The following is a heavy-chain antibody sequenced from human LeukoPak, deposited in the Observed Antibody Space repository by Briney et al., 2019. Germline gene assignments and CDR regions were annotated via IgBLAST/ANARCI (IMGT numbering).Heavy chain of an antibody. J-gene: IGHJ4*02. D-gene: IGHD3-10*01. CDR2: IHPSSGDT. CDR3: ARDGEYGTGSYYRGSFDY. V-gene: IGHV1-2*02. CDR1: GYSFTAFY. Sequence: ASVKVSCKASGYSFTAFYIHWVRQAPGHGLEWMGWIHPSSGDTRYAQKFQGRVTMARDTSISTVYMDLSSLGSDDTAVYYCARDGEYGTGSYYRGSFDYWGQGILVTVSS.